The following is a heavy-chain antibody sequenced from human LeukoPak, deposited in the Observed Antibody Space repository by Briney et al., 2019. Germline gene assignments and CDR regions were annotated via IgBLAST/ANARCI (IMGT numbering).Heavy chain of an antibody. V-gene: IGHV4-39*01. CDR1: GGSISSSSYY. Sequence: SETLSLTCTVSGGSISSSSYYWGWIRQPPGKGLEWIGSIYYSGSTYYNPSLKSRVTISVDTSKNQFSLKLSSVTAADTAVYYCASSYCGGDCYQPDPSDYWGQGTLVTVSS. CDR2: IYYSGST. J-gene: IGHJ4*02. CDR3: ASSYCGGDCYQPDPSDY. D-gene: IGHD2-21*02.